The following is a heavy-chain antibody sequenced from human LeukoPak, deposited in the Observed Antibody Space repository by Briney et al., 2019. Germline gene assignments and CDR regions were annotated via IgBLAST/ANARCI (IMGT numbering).Heavy chain of an antibody. CDR1: GYRFSGYW. D-gene: IGHD5-18*01. CDR2: IYPGDSDT. Sequence: PGESLKISCKGSGYRFSGYWIAWVRQVPGKGLEWMGIIYPGDSDTRYSPSFEGQVTISADTSISTAYLQWNSPQASDTAMFYCARLDTAMILGMDVWGQGTTVTVSS. V-gene: IGHV5-51*01. J-gene: IGHJ6*02. CDR3: ARLDTAMILGMDV.